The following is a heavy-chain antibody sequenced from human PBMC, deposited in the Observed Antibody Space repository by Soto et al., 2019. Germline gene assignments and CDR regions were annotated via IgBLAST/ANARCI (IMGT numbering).Heavy chain of an antibody. D-gene: IGHD3-22*01. Sequence: VKVSCKASGGTFSSYAISWVRQAPGQGLEWMGGIIPIFGTANYAQKFQGRVTITADESTSTAYMELSSLRSEDTAVYYCARARYYYDSSGYLPDYWGQGTLVTVSS. V-gene: IGHV1-69*13. CDR1: GGTFSSYA. CDR3: ARARYYYDSSGYLPDY. CDR2: IIPIFGTA. J-gene: IGHJ4*02.